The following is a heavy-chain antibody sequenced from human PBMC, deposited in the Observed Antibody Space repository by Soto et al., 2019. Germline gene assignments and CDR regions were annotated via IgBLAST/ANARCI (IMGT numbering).Heavy chain of an antibody. J-gene: IGHJ4*02. Sequence: SETLFLTFTFFGGSISPNYWIWVLQPPGTGLEWIGYIYFGGNTKYHPPLNSQVTIPVDTTKNQLPVMLDSVTADDRAQDYCYRVPDYWGQGILVTVSS. D-gene: IGHD2-2*01. CDR2: IYFGGNT. CDR1: GGSISPNY. V-gene: IGHV4-4*08. CDR3: YRVPDY.